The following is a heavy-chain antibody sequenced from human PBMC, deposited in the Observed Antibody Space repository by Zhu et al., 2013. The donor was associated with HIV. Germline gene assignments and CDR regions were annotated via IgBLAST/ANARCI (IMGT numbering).Heavy chain of an antibody. Sequence: QVQLQESGPGLVKSSETLSLTCTVSGGSISSYYWSWIRQPPGKGLEWIGYIYYSGSTNYNPSLKSRVTISVDTSKNQFSLKLSSVTAADTAVYYCAKVGNFWSGYNDYWGQGTLVTVSS. CDR2: IYYSGST. CDR1: GGSISSYY. CDR3: AKVGNFWSGYNDY. D-gene: IGHD3-3*01. V-gene: IGHV4-59*01. J-gene: IGHJ4*02.